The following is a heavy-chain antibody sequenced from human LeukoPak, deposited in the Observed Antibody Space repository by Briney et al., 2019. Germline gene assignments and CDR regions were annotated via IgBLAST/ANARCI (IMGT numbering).Heavy chain of an antibody. CDR2: ISAYNGNT. J-gene: IGHJ3*02. CDR3: ARGRGQRLDGYNFDGAFDI. Sequence: GASVKVSCKASGYTFTSYGISWVQQAPGQGLEWMGWISAYNGNTNYAQKLQGRVTMTTDTSTSTAYMELRSLRSDDTAVYYCARGRGQRLDGYNFDGAFDIWGQGTMVTVPS. CDR1: GYTFTSYG. D-gene: IGHD5-24*01. V-gene: IGHV1-18*01.